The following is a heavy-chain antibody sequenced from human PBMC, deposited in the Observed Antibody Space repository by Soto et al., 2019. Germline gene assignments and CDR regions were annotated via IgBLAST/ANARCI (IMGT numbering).Heavy chain of an antibody. CDR2: IHYSGST. CDR3: ARDLTTTYTHYGLDV. CDR1: GASINNGGYY. Sequence: TLSLTCTVSGASINNGGYYWNWNRQLPGEGLEWIGYIHYSGSTYYNPSLKSRVSISADTSKNQFSLRLSLVTAADTAVYYCARDLTTTYTHYGLDVWGQGTTVTVSS. V-gene: IGHV4-31*03. J-gene: IGHJ6*02.